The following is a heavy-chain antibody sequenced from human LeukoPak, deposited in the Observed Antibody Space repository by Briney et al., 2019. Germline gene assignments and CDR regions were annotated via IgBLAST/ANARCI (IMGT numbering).Heavy chain of an antibody. CDR3: ARGSGWGGSIRYFDF. J-gene: IGHJ2*01. D-gene: IGHD6-19*01. Sequence: PSESLRLTCTASGVTVSSNYMSWVRQPPGKGLEWVGVIYNSGNTYYADSLKSRFTISIDNSKNTVYLQLNSVTAEDTAVYYCARGSGWGGSIRYFDFWGRGTLVTVSS. V-gene: IGHV3-66*01. CDR1: GVTVSSNY. CDR2: IYNSGNT.